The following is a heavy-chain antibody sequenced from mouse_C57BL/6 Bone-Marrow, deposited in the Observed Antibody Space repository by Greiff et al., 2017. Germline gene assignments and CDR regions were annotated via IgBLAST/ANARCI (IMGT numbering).Heavy chain of an antibody. V-gene: IGHV1-64*01. CDR1: GYTFTSYW. J-gene: IGHJ3*01. D-gene: IGHD2-3*01. CDR2: IHPNSGST. Sequence: VQLQESGAELVKPGASVKLSCKASGYTFTSYWMHWVKQRPGQGLEWIGMIHPNSGSTNYNEKFKSKATLTVDKSSSTAYMQLSSLTSEDSAVYYCARRDGYPAWFAYWGQGTLVTVSA. CDR3: ARRDGYPAWFAY.